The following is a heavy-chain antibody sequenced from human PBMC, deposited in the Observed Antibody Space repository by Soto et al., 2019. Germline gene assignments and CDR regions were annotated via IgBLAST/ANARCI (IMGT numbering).Heavy chain of an antibody. J-gene: IGHJ4*02. CDR1: GFTFSSYS. Sequence: EVQLVESGGGLVKPGGSLRLSCAASGFTFSSYSMNWVRQAPGKGLEWVSSISSSSSYIYYADSVKGRFTISRDNAKNSRYLQMNSLRAEDTAVYYCARQSYDFWSGYSDYWGQGTLVTVSS. CDR2: ISSSSSYI. D-gene: IGHD3-3*01. V-gene: IGHV3-21*01. CDR3: ARQSYDFWSGYSDY.